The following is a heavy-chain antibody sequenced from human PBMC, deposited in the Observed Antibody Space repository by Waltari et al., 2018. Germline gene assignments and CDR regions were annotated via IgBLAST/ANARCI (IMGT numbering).Heavy chain of an antibody. Sequence: QVQLVESGGGVVQPGWSLSLSCAASGFTFSSYGMHWVRQAPGKGLEWVAFIRYDGSNKYYADSVKGRFTISRDNSKNTLYLQMNSLRAEDTAVYYCAKDEIAAAGTGGYWGQGTLVTVSS. V-gene: IGHV3-30*02. CDR3: AKDEIAAAGTGGY. D-gene: IGHD6-13*01. CDR1: GFTFSSYG. J-gene: IGHJ4*02. CDR2: IRYDGSNK.